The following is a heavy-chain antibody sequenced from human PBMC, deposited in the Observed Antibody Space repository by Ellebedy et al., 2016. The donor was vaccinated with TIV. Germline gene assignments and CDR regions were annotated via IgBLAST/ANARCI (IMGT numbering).Heavy chain of an antibody. CDR3: AKDSGRSGWISDY. Sequence: PGGSLRLSCVVSGFTFSTYAMRWFRQAPGKGLEWVSALTTGGVTFYADSVKGRFTISRASSKNTLYLQMNSLRVEDTAIYFCAKDSGRSGWISDYWGQGTLVTVSS. D-gene: IGHD3-10*01. J-gene: IGHJ4*02. CDR2: LTTGGVT. V-gene: IGHV3-23*01. CDR1: GFTFSTYA.